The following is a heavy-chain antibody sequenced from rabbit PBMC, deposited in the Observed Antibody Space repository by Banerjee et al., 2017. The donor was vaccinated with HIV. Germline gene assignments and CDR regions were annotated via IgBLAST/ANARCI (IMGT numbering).Heavy chain of an antibody. D-gene: IGHD6-1*01. Sequence: SGSTWYASWVNGRFTISRTSSTTVTLQMTSLTAADTATYFCARVEATTGYAFNLWGQGTLVTVS. CDR3: ARVEATTGYAFNL. J-gene: IGHJ4*01. CDR2: SGST. V-gene: IGHV1S40*01.